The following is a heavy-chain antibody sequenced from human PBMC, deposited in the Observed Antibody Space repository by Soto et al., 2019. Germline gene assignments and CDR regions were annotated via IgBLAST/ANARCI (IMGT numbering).Heavy chain of an antibody. Sequence: QVQLVQSGAEVKKPGSSVKVSCKASGGTFSSYAISWVRQAPGQGLEWMGGIIPIFGTANYAQKFQGRVTITADESTSTDYMELSILRSEVTTVYYSARDGTTIFGVVIRWYYYYYGMDVWAHGTTVTVSS. CDR2: IIPIFGTA. D-gene: IGHD3-3*01. CDR1: GGTFSSYA. CDR3: ARDGTTIFGVVIRWYYYYYGMDV. J-gene: IGHJ6*02. V-gene: IGHV1-69*01.